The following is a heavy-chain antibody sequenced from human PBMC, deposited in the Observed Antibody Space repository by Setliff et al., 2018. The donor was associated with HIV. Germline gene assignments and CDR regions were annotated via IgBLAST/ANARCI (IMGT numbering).Heavy chain of an antibody. CDR2: IYYSGRT. CDR1: GGSFSGYY. CDR3: AAASSWDPLLDY. V-gene: IGHV4-34*01. J-gene: IGHJ4*02. Sequence: PSETLSLTCAVYGGSFSGYYWSWIRQHPGKGLEWIGYIYYSGRTYYNPSLKSRVTISVDTSMDQFSLKLNSVTAADTAVYYCAAASSWDPLLDYWGQGTLVTVSS. D-gene: IGHD6-13*01.